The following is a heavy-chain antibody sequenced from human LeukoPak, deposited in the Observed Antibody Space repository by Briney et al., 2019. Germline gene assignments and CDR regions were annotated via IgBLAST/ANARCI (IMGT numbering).Heavy chain of an antibody. CDR3: ARRHSSSWYFDY. Sequence: SETLSLTRTVSGGSISSYYWSWIRQPPGKGLEWMGYIYYSGSTNYNPSLKSRVTISVDTSKNQFSLKLSSVTAADTAVYYCARRHSSSWYFDYWGQGTLVTVSS. CDR1: GGSISSYY. CDR2: IYYSGST. V-gene: IGHV4-59*08. J-gene: IGHJ4*02. D-gene: IGHD6-13*01.